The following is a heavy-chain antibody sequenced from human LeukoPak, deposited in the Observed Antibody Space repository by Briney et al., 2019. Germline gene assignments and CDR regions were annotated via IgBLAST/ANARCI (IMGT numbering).Heavy chain of an antibody. CDR2: ISGSGGST. J-gene: IGHJ4*02. CDR3: AGAKTYYDILTGYYLFDY. V-gene: IGHV3-23*01. D-gene: IGHD3-9*01. CDR1: GFTFSSYA. Sequence: GRSLRLSCAASGFTFSSYAMSWVRQAPGKGLEWVSAISGSGGSTYYADSVKGRFTISRDNSKNTLYLQMNSLRAEDTAVYYCAGAKTYYDILTGYYLFDYWGQGTLVTVSS.